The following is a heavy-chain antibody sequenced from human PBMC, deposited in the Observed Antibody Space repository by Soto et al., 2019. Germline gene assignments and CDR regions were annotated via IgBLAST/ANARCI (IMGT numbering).Heavy chain of an antibody. CDR3: ARDQIPGPPDYCDY. V-gene: IGHV3-30-3*01. CDR1: GFAFSSYA. J-gene: IGHJ4*02. CDR2: ISYNGDTT. Sequence: QVQLVESGGDVVQPGRSLRLSCAASGFAFSSYAMHWVRQAPGKGQEWVAVISYNGDTTYYAESVKGRFTISRDNSKNTLYLQMNSLRAEDTAVYYCARDQIPGPPDYCDYWGQGTLVTVSS.